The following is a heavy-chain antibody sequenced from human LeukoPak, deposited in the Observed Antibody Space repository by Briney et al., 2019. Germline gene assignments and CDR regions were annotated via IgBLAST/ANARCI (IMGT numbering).Heavy chain of an antibody. J-gene: IGHJ4*02. Sequence: GGSLRLSCAASGFTFSSYAMHWVRQAPGKGLEWVAVISYDGSNKYYADSVKGRFTISRDNSKNTLYLQMNSLRAEDTAVYYCAKPRRGSSYYFDYWGQGTLVTVSS. CDR3: AKPRRGSSYYFDY. CDR1: GFTFSSYA. D-gene: IGHD6-6*01. CDR2: ISYDGSNK. V-gene: IGHV3-30-3*01.